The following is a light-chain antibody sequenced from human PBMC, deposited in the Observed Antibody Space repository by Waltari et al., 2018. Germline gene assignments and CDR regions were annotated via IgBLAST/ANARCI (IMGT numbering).Light chain of an antibody. V-gene: IGKV1-33*01. CDR3: QQYDNLPLT. CDR1: QDISNY. CDR2: DAS. Sequence: DIQMTRSPSSLSASVGGRVTITCQASQDISNYLNWYQQKPGKAPKLLIYDASNLETGVPSRFSGSGSGTDFTFTISSLQPEDIATYYCQQYDNLPLTFGGGTKVEIK. J-gene: IGKJ4*01.